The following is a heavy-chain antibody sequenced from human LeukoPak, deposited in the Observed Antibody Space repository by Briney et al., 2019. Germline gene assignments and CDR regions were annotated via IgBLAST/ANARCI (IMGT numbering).Heavy chain of an antibody. CDR2: INHSGST. D-gene: IGHD1-1*01. V-gene: IGHV4-34*01. CDR3: ARGRRRTAIPSPYYYYGMNV. Sequence: SETLSLTCIVSGGSISNYYWSWIRQPPGKGLEWIGEINHSGSTNYNPSLKNRVTISVDTSKNQFSLKLSSVTAADTAVYYCARGRRRTAIPSPYYYYGMNVWGQGTTVTVSS. J-gene: IGHJ6*02. CDR1: GGSISNYY.